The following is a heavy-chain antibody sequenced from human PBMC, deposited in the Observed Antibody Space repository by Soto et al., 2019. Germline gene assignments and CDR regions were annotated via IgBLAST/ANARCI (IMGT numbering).Heavy chain of an antibody. CDR2: INPNSGGT. V-gene: IGHV1-2*02. CDR3: ARDQEWLRTFDY. J-gene: IGHJ4*02. CDR1: GYTFTGYY. D-gene: IGHD5-12*01. Sequence: QVQLVQSGAEVKKPGASVKVSCKASGYTFTGYYMHWVRQAPVQGLEWMGWINPNSGGTNYSQKFQGIVTMTRDTSISTAYRELSRLRSDDTAVYYCARDQEWLRTFDYWGQGTLVTVSS.